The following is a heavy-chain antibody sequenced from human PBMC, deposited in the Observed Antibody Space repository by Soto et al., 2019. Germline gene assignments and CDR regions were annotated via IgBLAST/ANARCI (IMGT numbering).Heavy chain of an antibody. Sequence: GVSLKISCKGSDYSFSDYWIGWVRQMPGKGLEWMAMIYPDDSKTRYNPSFQGHVTISADKSISTAYLQWSSLKASDTAMYYCARLQAAAGDNDLTFDYWGQGTLVTVSS. V-gene: IGHV5-51*01. CDR1: DYSFSDYW. CDR3: ARLQAAAGDNDLTFDY. J-gene: IGHJ4*02. CDR2: IYPDDSKT. D-gene: IGHD6-13*01.